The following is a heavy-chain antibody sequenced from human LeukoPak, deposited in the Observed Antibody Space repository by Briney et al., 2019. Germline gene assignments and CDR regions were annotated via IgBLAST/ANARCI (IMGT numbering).Heavy chain of an antibody. V-gene: IGHV4-39*01. J-gene: IGHJ4*02. D-gene: IGHD5-18*01. CDR3: ARLGYSYGERNFDC. Sequence: SETLSLTCTVSGGSISSSSYYWGWIRQPPGKGLEWIGSIYYSGSTYYNPSLKSRVTISVDTSKNQFSLKLSSVTAADTAVYYCARLGYSYGERNFDCWGQGTLVTVSS. CDR1: GGSISSSSYY. CDR2: IYYSGST.